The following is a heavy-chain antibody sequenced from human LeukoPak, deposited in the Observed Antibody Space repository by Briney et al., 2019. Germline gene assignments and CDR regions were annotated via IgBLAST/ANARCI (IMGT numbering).Heavy chain of an antibody. J-gene: IGHJ4*02. CDR2: IIPTFGTA. Sequence: ASVKVSCKASGGTFSSYAISWVRQAPGQGLEWMGGIIPTFGTANYAQKFQGRVTITTDESTSTAYMELSSLRSEDTAVYYCASGRTRYSGSDYWGQGTLVTVSS. V-gene: IGHV1-69*05. CDR3: ASGRTRYSGSDY. CDR1: GGTFSSYA. D-gene: IGHD5-12*01.